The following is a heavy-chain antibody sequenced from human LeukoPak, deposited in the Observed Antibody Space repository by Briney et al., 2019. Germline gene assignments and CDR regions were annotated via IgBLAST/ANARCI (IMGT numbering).Heavy chain of an antibody. V-gene: IGHV4-4*07. CDR2: IYTTGST. CDR3: ARDRSGLSPYYFDY. D-gene: IGHD3-10*01. J-gene: IGHJ4*02. CDR1: GGSIGRYY. Sequence: SETLSLTCTVSGGSIGRYYWTWIRQPAGEGLEWIGRIYTTGSTNYNPSLKSRVSISIDTSRSHFSLNLTSVTAADTAVYFCARDRSGLSPYYFDYWGQGALVTASS.